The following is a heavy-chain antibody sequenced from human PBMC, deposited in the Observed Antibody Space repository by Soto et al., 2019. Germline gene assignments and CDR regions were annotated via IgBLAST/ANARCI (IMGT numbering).Heavy chain of an antibody. CDR3: ARHGYYDFWSVDYALDV. Sequence: EVQLVEAGGGLVQPGGSLKLSCAASGFTFSDTAIHWVRQASGTGLDWVGRIRSKGNNYETEYSESVKGRFVISRDDSRNTAYLQMDSLKTEDTAVYYCARHGYYDFWSVDYALDVWGQGTMVAV. CDR2: IRSKGNNYET. CDR1: GFTFSDTA. J-gene: IGHJ3*01. V-gene: IGHV3-73*02. D-gene: IGHD3-3*01.